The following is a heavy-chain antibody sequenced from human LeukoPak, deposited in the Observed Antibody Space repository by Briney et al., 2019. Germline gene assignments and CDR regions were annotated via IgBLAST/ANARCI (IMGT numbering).Heavy chain of an antibody. CDR1: GFTLSRNE. Sequence: GGSLRLSCAASGFTLSRNEMNWVRQAPGKGLEWDSYISSSGSSIYYADSVKGRFTISRDNAKNSLYLQMNSLRAEDTAVYYCARPGYYYGTDVWGQGTTVTVSS. J-gene: IGHJ6*02. V-gene: IGHV3-48*03. D-gene: IGHD3-10*01. CDR3: ARPGYYYGTDV. CDR2: ISSSGSSI.